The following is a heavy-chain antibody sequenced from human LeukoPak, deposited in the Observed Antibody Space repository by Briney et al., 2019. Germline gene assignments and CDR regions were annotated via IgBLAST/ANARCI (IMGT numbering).Heavy chain of an antibody. D-gene: IGHD6-19*01. CDR3: ARHGIAVVDY. J-gene: IGHJ4*02. V-gene: IGHV1-18*01. CDR2: ISVYNGDT. Sequence: ASVKVSCKASGYSFASYGITWVRQAPGQGLEWMGWISVYNGDTNYAQKFQGRVTMTTDTSTSTAYMELRSLRSDDTAVYYCARHGIAVVDYWGQGTLVTVSS. CDR1: GYSFASYG.